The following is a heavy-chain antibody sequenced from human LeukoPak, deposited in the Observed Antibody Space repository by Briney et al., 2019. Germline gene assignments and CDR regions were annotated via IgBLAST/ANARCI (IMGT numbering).Heavy chain of an antibody. V-gene: IGHV4-59*08. CDR3: ARHGRTYYDSSGFYLEEDWFDP. Sequence: SETLSLTCTVSGASISPYYWSWIRQPPGEGLEWIGYIYYSGSTNYSPSLKTRVTISVDTSRNQFSLKLNSVTAADTAVYYCARHGRTYYDSSGFYLEEDWFDPWGQGSLVTVSS. CDR1: GASISPYY. CDR2: IYYSGST. D-gene: IGHD3-22*01. J-gene: IGHJ5*02.